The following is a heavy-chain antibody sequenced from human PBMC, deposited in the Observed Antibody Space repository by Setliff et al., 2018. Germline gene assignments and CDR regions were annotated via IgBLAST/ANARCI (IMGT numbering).Heavy chain of an antibody. J-gene: IGHJ6*02. D-gene: IGHD6-13*01. V-gene: IGHV3-74*01. CDR2: INSDGSTT. Sequence: PGGSLRLSCAASGFTFSTYWMHWGRQAPGKGLVWVSRINSDGSTTSYADSVKGRFTISRDNTKNTLYLQMNSLRAEDTAVYYCVSWLYYYYYGVDVWGQGTTVTVSS. CDR3: VSWLYYYYYGVDV. CDR1: GFTFSTYW.